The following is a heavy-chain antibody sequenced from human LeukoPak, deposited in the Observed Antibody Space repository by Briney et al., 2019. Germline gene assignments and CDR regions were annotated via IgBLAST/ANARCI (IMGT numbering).Heavy chain of an antibody. J-gene: IGHJ6*03. CDR2: MNPTSGDT. CDR3: ARVVMKAFYYYYMDV. CDR1: GYTFSDYD. V-gene: IGHV1-8*01. Sequence: ASVKVSCKASGYTFSDYDVNWMRQAPGQGLEWMGWMNPTSGDTGYAQKFQGRVTMTRSMSRNTAYMELSRLRSEDTAVYFCARVVMKAFYYYYMDVWGKGTTIIISS. D-gene: IGHD2-21*01.